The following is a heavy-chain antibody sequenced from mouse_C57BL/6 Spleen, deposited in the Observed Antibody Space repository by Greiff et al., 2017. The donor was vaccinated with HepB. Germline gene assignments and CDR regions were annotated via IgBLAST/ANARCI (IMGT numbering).Heavy chain of an antibody. D-gene: IGHD2-3*01. CDR2: ISYDGSN. CDR3: AIHDGYFLWFAY. Sequence: EVKLMESGPGLVKPSQSLSLTCSVTGYSITSGYYWNWIRQFPGNKLEWMGYISYDGSNNYNPSLKNRISITRDTSKNQFFLKLNSVTTEDTATYYCAIHDGYFLWFAYWGQGTLVTVSA. CDR1: GYSITSGYY. J-gene: IGHJ3*01. V-gene: IGHV3-6*01.